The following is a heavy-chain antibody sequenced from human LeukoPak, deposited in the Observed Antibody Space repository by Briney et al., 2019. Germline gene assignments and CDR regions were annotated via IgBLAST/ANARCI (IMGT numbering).Heavy chain of an antibody. J-gene: IGHJ4*02. D-gene: IGHD6-13*01. CDR3: ARVWSPPYTSSWPDYFDY. Sequence: GGSLRLSCAASGFTFSSYWMHWVRQAPGKGLVWVSRINSDGSSTSYADSVKGRFTISRDNARNSLYLHMNSLRAEDTAVYYCARVWSPPYTSSWPDYFDYWGQGTLVTVSS. CDR2: INSDGSST. V-gene: IGHV3-74*01. CDR1: GFTFSSYW.